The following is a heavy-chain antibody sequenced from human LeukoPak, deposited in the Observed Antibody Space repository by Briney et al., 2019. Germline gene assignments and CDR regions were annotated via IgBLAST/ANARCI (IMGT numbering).Heavy chain of an antibody. J-gene: IGHJ4*02. D-gene: IGHD5-18*01. V-gene: IGHV3-23*01. Sequence: GGSLRLSCAASGFTFSSYAMSWVRQAPGKGLEWVSAISGSGGSTYYADSVKGRFTISRDNAKNSLYLQMHNLRAEDTAVYYRASGYSHGFNWGQGTMVTVSS. CDR1: GFTFSSYA. CDR2: ISGSGGST. CDR3: ASGYSHGFN.